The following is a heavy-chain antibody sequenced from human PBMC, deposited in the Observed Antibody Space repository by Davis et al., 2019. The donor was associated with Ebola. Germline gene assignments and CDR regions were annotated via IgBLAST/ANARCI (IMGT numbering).Heavy chain of an antibody. J-gene: IGHJ1*01. Sequence: MPSETLSLTCTVPGGSVSSGGHYWSWIRQPPGKGLEWIAYIYYSGSTHYNPSLKSRATISVDTSRNQFSLRLSSVTAADTAVYYCAVYTVVVTDIRAEYFQHWGQGTLATVSS. CDR3: AVYTVVVTDIRAEYFQH. CDR1: GGSVSSGGHY. V-gene: IGHV4-61*08. CDR2: IYYSGST. D-gene: IGHD2-21*02.